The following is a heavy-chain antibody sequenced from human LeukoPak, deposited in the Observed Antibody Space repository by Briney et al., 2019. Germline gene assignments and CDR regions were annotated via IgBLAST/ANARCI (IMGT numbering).Heavy chain of an antibody. CDR2: INWNGGST. V-gene: IGHV3-20*04. CDR3: ARDLAAAGLYYFDY. CDR1: GFTFDDYG. D-gene: IGHD6-13*01. J-gene: IGHJ4*02. Sequence: PGGSLRLSCAASGFTFDDYGMSWVRQAPGKGLEWVSGINWNGGSTGYADSVKGRFTISRDNSKNTLYLQMNSLRAEDTAVYYCARDLAAAGLYYFDYWGQGTLVTVSS.